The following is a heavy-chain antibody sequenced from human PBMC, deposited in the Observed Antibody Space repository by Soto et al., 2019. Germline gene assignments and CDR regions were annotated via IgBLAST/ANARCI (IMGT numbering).Heavy chain of an antibody. Sequence: SETLSLTCTDSGGSISSGGYYWSWIRQHPGKGLEWVGYIYYSGSTYYNPSLKSRVTISVDTSKNQFSLKLSSVTAADTAVYYCARGLSIGLPSPFDPWGQGTLVTAPQ. CDR2: IYYSGST. CDR3: ARGLSIGLPSPFDP. CDR1: GGSISSGGYY. J-gene: IGHJ5*02. D-gene: IGHD3-16*01. V-gene: IGHV4-31*03.